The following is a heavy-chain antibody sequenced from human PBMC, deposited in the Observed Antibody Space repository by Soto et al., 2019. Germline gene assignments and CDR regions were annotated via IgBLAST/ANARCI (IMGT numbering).Heavy chain of an antibody. CDR3: ARDSGHGSGNSVNHYLDS. D-gene: IGHD3-10*01. CDR1: GFTFGNYW. Sequence: PGGSLRLSCAASGFTFGNYWMSWVRQAPGKGLEWLATIKRDASEKKYVDSVKGRFTMSRDNAKNSLYLQMDSLRAEDTAVYYCARDSGHGSGNSVNHYLDSWGRGTLVTVSS. J-gene: IGHJ5*01. CDR2: IKRDASEK. V-gene: IGHV3-7*01.